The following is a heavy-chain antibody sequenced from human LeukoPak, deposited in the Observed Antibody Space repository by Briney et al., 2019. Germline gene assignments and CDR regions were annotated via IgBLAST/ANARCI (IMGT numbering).Heavy chain of an antibody. Sequence: PSGTLSLTCAVSGGSLSSSNWWSWVRQPPGKGLEWIGEIYHSGSTNYNPSLKSRVTISVDKSKNQFSLKLSSVTAADTAVYYCARTPGYSGSYFDYWGQGTLVTVSS. CDR3: ARTPGYSGSYFDY. V-gene: IGHV4-4*02. J-gene: IGHJ4*02. CDR2: IYHSGST. D-gene: IGHD5-12*01. CDR1: GGSLSSSNW.